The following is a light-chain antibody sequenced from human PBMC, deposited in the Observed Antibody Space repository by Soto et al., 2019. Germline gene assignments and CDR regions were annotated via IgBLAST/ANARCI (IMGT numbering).Light chain of an antibody. CDR3: QHYNNCPLT. V-gene: IGKV3-15*01. CDR2: ATS. J-gene: IGKJ4*01. Sequence: EIVMTHSPATLSVSPWEIASLSCRASQSVSSNLAWYQQKPGQTPRLLIYATSTRATGIPARFSGSGSGTEFTPTISSLQSEDFAVYYCQHYNNCPLTFGGGTKVDIK. CDR1: QSVSSN.